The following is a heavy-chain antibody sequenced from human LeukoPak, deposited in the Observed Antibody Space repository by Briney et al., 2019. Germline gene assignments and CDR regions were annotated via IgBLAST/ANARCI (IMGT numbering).Heavy chain of an antibody. J-gene: IGHJ4*02. CDR3: ARVPYDILTGQNFDY. D-gene: IGHD3-9*01. Sequence: ASVKVSCKASGYTFTGYYMHWVRQAPGQGLEWMGWINPNSGGTNYAQKLQGRVTMTTDTSTSTAYMELRSLRSDDTAVYYCARVPYDILTGQNFDYWGQGTLVTVSS. CDR1: GYTFTGYY. CDR2: INPNSGGT. V-gene: IGHV1-2*02.